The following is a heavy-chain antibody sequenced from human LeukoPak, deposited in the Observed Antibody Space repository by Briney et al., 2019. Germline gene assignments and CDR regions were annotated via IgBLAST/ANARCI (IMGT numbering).Heavy chain of an antibody. CDR1: GGSISGYY. J-gene: IGHJ4*02. Sequence: PSETLSLTCTVSGGSISGYYWSWIRQPPGKGLEWICYIYYSGSTNYNPSLKSRVTISVDTSKKQVYLKLTSVTAADTAVYYCARESSSRWNQVIDYWGQGTLVTVSS. CDR2: IYYSGST. V-gene: IGHV4-59*01. D-gene: IGHD6-13*01. CDR3: ARESSSRWNQVIDY.